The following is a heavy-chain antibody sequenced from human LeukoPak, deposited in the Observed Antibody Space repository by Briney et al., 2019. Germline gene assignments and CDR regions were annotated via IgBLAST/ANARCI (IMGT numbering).Heavy chain of an antibody. V-gene: IGHV3-23*01. CDR3: AKDSPSMIVVVITTYDY. D-gene: IGHD3-22*01. J-gene: IGHJ4*02. Sequence: GGSLRLSCAASGFTFSSYAMSWVRQAPGKGLEWVSAISGSGGSTYYADSVKGRFTISRDNSKNTLYLQMNSLRAEDTAVYYCAKDSPSMIVVVITTYDYWGQGTLVTVSS. CDR2: ISGSGGST. CDR1: GFTFSSYA.